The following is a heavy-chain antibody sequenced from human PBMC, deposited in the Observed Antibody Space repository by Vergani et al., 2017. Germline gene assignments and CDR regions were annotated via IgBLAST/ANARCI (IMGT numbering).Heavy chain of an antibody. CDR3: ARGSXLGGSCYKPLFDY. J-gene: IGHJ4*02. V-gene: IGHV4-34*01. Sequence: QVQLQQWGAGLLKPSETLSLTCAVYGGSFSGYYWSWIRQPPGKGLEWIGEINHSGSTNYNPSLKSRVTMSEDTSKNQFSLNLTSVTAADTAVYFCARGSXLGGSCYKPLFDYWGQGILVTVSS. CDR2: INHSGST. CDR1: GGSFSGYY. D-gene: IGHD2-15*01.